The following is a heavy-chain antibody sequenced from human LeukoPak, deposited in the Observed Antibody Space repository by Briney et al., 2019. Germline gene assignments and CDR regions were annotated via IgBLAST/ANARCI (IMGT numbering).Heavy chain of an antibody. CDR2: ISSSSTYI. Sequence: PGGSLRLSCAASGFTFSNYNFNWVRQAPGKGLEWVSSISSSSTYIYYADSLKGRFTISRDNSKNTLYLQMNSLRAEDTAVYYCAKEYYYDSSGYYPYDYWGQGTLVTVSS. CDR1: GFTFSNYN. CDR3: AKEYYYDSSGYYPYDY. V-gene: IGHV3-21*04. J-gene: IGHJ4*02. D-gene: IGHD3-22*01.